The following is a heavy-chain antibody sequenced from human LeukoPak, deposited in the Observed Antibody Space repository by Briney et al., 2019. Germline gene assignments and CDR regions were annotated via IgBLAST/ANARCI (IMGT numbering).Heavy chain of an antibody. CDR1: GGSISSYY. CDR3: ARGLYHPIMTTVTTFDY. V-gene: IGHV4-4*07. Sequence: KPSETLSLTCTVSGGSISSYYWSWIRQPAGKGLEWIGRIYTSGSTNYNPSLKSRVTISVDTSKNQFSLKLSSVTAADTAVYYCARGLYHPIMTTVTTFDYWGQGTLVTVSS. D-gene: IGHD4-17*01. J-gene: IGHJ4*02. CDR2: IYTSGST.